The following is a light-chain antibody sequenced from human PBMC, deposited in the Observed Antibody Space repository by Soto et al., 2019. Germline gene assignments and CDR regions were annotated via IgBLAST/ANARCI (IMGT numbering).Light chain of an antibody. Sequence: QSVLKQPPSVSGAPGHRVTISCTGSSSNIGAGYDVHWYQQLPGTAPKLLIYGNSNRPSGVPDRFSGSKSGTSASLAITGLQAEDEADYYCQSYDSSLSGPVVFGGGTQLTVL. CDR1: SSNIGAGYD. J-gene: IGLJ2*01. CDR3: QSYDSSLSGPVV. V-gene: IGLV1-40*01. CDR2: GNS.